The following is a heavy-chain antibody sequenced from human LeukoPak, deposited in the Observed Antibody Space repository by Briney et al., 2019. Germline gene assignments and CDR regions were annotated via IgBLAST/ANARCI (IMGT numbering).Heavy chain of an antibody. CDR3: TTVTMVRDYDY. CDR1: GFNFGNYG. CDR2: IKKKGDGGTT. Sequence: GGSLRLSCAASGFNFGNYGMNWVRQAPGKGLEWVGRIKKKGDGGTTDYAAPVKGRFTISRDDSKNMLYLEMNNLKIEDTAVYYCTTVTMVRDYDYWGQGTLVTVSS. V-gene: IGHV3-15*01. D-gene: IGHD3-10*01. J-gene: IGHJ4*02.